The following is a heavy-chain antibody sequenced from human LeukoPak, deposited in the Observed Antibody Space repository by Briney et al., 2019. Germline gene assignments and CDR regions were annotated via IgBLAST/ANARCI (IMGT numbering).Heavy chain of an antibody. Sequence: SVKVSCRASGGTFSSYAISWVRQAPGQGLEWMGGIIPIFGTANYAQKFQGRVTITADESTSTAYMELSSLRSEDTAVYYCARDRAARGVGDQSDYWGQGTLVTVSS. J-gene: IGHJ4*02. D-gene: IGHD2-21*01. CDR3: ARDRAARGVGDQSDY. CDR2: IIPIFGTA. CDR1: GGTFSSYA. V-gene: IGHV1-69*13.